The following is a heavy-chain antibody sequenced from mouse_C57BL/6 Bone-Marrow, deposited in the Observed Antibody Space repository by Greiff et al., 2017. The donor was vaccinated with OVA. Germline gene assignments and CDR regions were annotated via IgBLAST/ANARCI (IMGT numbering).Heavy chain of an antibody. D-gene: IGHD1-1*01. CDR1: GYTFTSYW. Sequence: QVQLKESGAELVKPGASVKLSCKASGYTFTSYWMHWVKQRPGQGLEWIGMIHPNSGSTNYNEKFKSKATLTVDKSSSTAYMQLSSLTSEDSAVYYCARSLDYYGSSSYYFDYWGQGTTLTVSS. J-gene: IGHJ2*01. V-gene: IGHV1-64*01. CDR2: IHPNSGST. CDR3: ARSLDYYGSSSYYFDY.